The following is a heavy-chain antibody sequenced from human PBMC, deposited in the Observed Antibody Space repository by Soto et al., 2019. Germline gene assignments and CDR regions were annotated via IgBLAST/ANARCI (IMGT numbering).Heavy chain of an antibody. CDR3: AKVGYSSSSFGMDV. CDR1: GFTFSSYP. V-gene: IGHV3-23*01. D-gene: IGHD6-13*01. J-gene: IGHJ6*02. Sequence: EVHLLESGGGVVQPGGSLRLSCAASGFTFSSYPMSWFRQAPGQGLEWVSASSGSGGSTYYADSVKGRFTISRDNSKNALYLQMNSLRAEDTAVYYCAKVGYSSSSFGMDVWGQGTTVTVSS. CDR2: SSGSGGST.